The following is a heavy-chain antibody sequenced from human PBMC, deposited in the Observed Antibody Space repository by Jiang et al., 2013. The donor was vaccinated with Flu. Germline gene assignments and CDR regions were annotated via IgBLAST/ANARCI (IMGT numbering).Heavy chain of an antibody. CDR3: ARVGYLFDFWSGYLRGWFDP. Sequence: LLKPSETLSLTYAVYGGSFSGYYWSWIRQPPGKGLEWIGEINHSGSTNYNPSLKSRVTISVDTSKNQFSLKLSSVTAADTAVYYCARVGYLFDFWSGYLRGWFDPWGQGTLVTVSS. V-gene: IGHV4-34*01. J-gene: IGHJ5*02. D-gene: IGHD3-3*01. CDR1: GGSFSGYY. CDR2: INHSGST.